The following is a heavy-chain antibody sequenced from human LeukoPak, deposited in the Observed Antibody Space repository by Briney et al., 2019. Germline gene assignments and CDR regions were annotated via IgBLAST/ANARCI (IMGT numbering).Heavy chain of an antibody. CDR2: ISYDGSNK. Sequence: PGGSLRLSCAASGFTFSSYGMHWVRQAPGKGLEWVAVISYDGSNKYYADSVKGRFTISRDNSKNTLYLQMNSLRAEDTAVYYCAKDHIFEGGYSYGYDFDYWGQGTLVTVS. V-gene: IGHV3-30*18. D-gene: IGHD5-18*01. CDR1: GFTFSSYG. CDR3: AKDHIFEGGYSYGYDFDY. J-gene: IGHJ4*02.